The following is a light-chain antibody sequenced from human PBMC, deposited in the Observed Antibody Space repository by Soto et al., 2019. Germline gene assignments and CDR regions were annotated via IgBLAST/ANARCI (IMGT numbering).Light chain of an antibody. CDR2: AAS. Sequence: DIQMTQSPSSLSASVGDRVTITCRASESISNNLNWYQHKPGKAPKVLIYAASSLQSGVPSRFSGGGSGTDFILTITSLQAEDFATYYCQQSYSSLGFTFGPGTKVDL. CDR3: QQSYSSLGFT. J-gene: IGKJ3*01. V-gene: IGKV1-39*01. CDR1: ESISNN.